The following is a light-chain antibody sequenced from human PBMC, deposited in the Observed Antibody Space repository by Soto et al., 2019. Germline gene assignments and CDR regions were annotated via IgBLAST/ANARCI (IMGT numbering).Light chain of an antibody. CDR1: QSVSSSY. V-gene: IGKV3-20*01. J-gene: IGKJ1*01. Sequence: EIVLTQSPGTLSLSPGERATLSCRASQSVSSSYLAWYQQKPGQAPRLLIYGASSRATGIPDRFSGSGSGTDFTLTISRLEPEDVAVYYCQQYGHSSWTFGQGTKLELK. CDR2: GAS. CDR3: QQYGHSSWT.